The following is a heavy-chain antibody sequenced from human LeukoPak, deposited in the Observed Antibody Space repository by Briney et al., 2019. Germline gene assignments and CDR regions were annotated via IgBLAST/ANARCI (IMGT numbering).Heavy chain of an antibody. J-gene: IGHJ6*03. Sequence: SETLSLTCTVSGGSISSGDCYWSWIRQPPGKGLEWIGYIYYSGSTYYNPSLKSRVTISVDTSKNQFSLKLSSVTAADTAVYYCASMPYDFWSGYGYYYMDVWGKGTTVTVSS. CDR1: GGSISSGDCY. CDR3: ASMPYDFWSGYGYYYMDV. CDR2: IYYSGST. D-gene: IGHD3-3*01. V-gene: IGHV4-30-4*08.